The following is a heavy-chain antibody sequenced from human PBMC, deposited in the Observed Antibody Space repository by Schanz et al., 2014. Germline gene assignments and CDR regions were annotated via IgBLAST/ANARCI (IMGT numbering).Heavy chain of an antibody. CDR1: GGTFSSFG. J-gene: IGHJ4*02. Sequence: VQLEQSGAEAKKPGSSVKVSCKASGGTFSSFGINWVRQAPGQGLEWMGRIIPSLGLAKYEQKFQDKVTITADTSTTTAYMELSSLKSEDTAVYYCARDRLECGAECYSVEVFEIWGQGTLVIVSS. D-gene: IGHD2-21*01. CDR3: ARDRLECGAECYSVEVFEI. V-gene: IGHV1-69*04. CDR2: IIPSLGLA.